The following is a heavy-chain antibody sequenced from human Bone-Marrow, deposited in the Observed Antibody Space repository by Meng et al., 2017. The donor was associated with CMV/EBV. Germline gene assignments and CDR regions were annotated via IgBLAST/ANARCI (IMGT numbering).Heavy chain of an antibody. V-gene: IGHV1-69*05. CDR1: GGTFSSYA. J-gene: IGHJ6*02. CDR2: IIPIFGTA. D-gene: IGHD4-23*01. Sequence: SVKVSCKASGGTFSSYAISWVRQAPGQGLEWMGGIIPIFGTANYAQKFQGRVTITTDESTSTAYMELSSLRSEDTAVYYCARGGAKLSYYYYGMDVWGQGTTVTVSS. CDR3: ARGGAKLSYYYYGMDV.